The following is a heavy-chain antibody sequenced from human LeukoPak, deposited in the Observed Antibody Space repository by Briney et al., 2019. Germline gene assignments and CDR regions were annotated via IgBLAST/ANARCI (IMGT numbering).Heavy chain of an antibody. CDR2: ISDSGGRT. CDR1: GITLSNYG. D-gene: IGHD3-10*01. CDR3: ALWFGELLSTRPGSELGDY. V-gene: IGHV3-23*01. J-gene: IGHJ4*02. Sequence: PGGSLRLSCAVSGITLSNYGMSWVRQAPGKGLEWVAGISDSGGRTNYADSVKGRFTISRDNAKNSLYLQMNSLRAEDTAVYYCALWFGELLSTRPGSELGDYWGQGTLVTVSS.